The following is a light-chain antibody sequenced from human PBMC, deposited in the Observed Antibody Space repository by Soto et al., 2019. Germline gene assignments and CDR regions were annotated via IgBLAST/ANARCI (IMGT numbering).Light chain of an antibody. J-gene: IGKJ4*01. CDR3: QQLNTSTVT. CDR2: AAS. Sequence: IQLTQSPSSMSTPLGSTITITCRASQGISRYLAWYQQQQGRPPHLLISAASTLQSGVPSRFSGSGSGTHGTIVISSLKKEDGATYYCQQLNTSTVTFGGGTKVDIK. V-gene: IGKV1-9*01. CDR1: QGISRY.